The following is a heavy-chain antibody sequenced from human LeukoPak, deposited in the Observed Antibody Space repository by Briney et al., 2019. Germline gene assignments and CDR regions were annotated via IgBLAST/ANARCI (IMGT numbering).Heavy chain of an antibody. CDR2: ISGSGGST. D-gene: IGHD3-10*01. J-gene: IGHJ4*02. V-gene: IGHV3-23*01. CDR1: GFTFSSYA. CDR3: ARTYYSPGYYFDY. Sequence: QSGGSLRLSCAASGFTFSSYAMSWVRQAPGKGLEWVSAISGSGGSTYYADSVKGRFTISRDNSKNTLYLQMNSLRAEDTAVYYCARTYYSPGYYFDYWGQGTLVTVSS.